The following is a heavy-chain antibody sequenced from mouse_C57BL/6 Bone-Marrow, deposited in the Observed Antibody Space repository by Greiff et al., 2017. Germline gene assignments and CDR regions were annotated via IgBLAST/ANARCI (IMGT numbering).Heavy chain of an antibody. J-gene: IGHJ2*01. CDR1: GYTFTSYW. CDR2: IDPSDSYT. V-gene: IGHV1-50*01. Sequence: VQLQQPGAELVKPGASVKLSCKASGYTFTSYWMQWVKQRPGQGLEWIGEIDPSDSYTNYNQKFKGKATLTVDTSSSTAYMQLSSLTSEDSAVYYCARDWVDYWGQGTTLTVSS. D-gene: IGHD4-1*01. CDR3: ARDWVDY.